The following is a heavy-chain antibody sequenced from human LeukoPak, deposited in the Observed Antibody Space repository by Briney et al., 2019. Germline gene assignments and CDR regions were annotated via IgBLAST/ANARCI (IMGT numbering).Heavy chain of an antibody. CDR1: GFTFSSYW. J-gene: IGHJ3*02. CDR3: ARYRVQQRLPPHDAFDI. Sequence: GGSLRLSCAASGFTFSSYWMSWVRQAPGKGLEWVANIKQDGSEKYYVDSVKGRFTISRDNAKNSLYLQMNSLRAEDTAVYYCARYRVQQRLPPHDAFDIWGQGTMVTVSS. V-gene: IGHV3-7*01. CDR2: IKQDGSEK. D-gene: IGHD6-19*01.